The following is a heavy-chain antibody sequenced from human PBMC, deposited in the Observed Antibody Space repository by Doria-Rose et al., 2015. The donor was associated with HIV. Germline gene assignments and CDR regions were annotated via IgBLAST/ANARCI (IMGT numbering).Heavy chain of an antibody. CDR2: IVYTGST. CDR1: GGSISHYY. CDR3: ARVLSGTYDY. D-gene: IGHD1-26*01. V-gene: IGHV4-59*01. Sequence: QVQLQESGPGLVKPSETLSLTCSVSGGSISHYYWSWIRQPPGKGLEYIGDIVYTGSTNYSPSLKSRVSISIDTSKTKFSLRLSSVTAADTAVYYCARVLSGTYDYWGQGTLVTVSS. J-gene: IGHJ4*02.